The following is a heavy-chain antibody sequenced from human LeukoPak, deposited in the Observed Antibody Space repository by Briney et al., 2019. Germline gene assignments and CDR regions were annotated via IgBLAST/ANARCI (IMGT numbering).Heavy chain of an antibody. CDR1: GYTFTGYY. Sequence: ASVKVSCKASGYTFTGYYMHWVRQAPGQGLEWMGWINPNSGGTNYAQKFQGRVTMTRDTSISTAYMEQSRLRSDDTAVYYCARGELLWFGELSTSRKAFDYWGQGTLVTVSS. CDR3: ARGELLWFGELSTSRKAFDY. D-gene: IGHD3-10*01. V-gene: IGHV1-2*02. J-gene: IGHJ4*02. CDR2: INPNSGGT.